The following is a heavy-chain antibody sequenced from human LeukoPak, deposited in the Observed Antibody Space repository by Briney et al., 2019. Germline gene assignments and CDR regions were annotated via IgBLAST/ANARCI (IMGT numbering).Heavy chain of an antibody. D-gene: IGHD5-18*01. CDR3: TSESTGYSYGYDYFDY. Sequence: GGSLRLSCTASGFTFGDYAMSWVSQAPGNGLEWVGFIRSKAYGGTTEYAASVKGRFTISRDDSKSIAYLQMNSLKTEDTAVYYCTSESTGYSYGYDYFDYWGQGTLVTVSS. CDR1: GFTFGDYA. J-gene: IGHJ4*02. V-gene: IGHV3-49*04. CDR2: IRSKAYGGTT.